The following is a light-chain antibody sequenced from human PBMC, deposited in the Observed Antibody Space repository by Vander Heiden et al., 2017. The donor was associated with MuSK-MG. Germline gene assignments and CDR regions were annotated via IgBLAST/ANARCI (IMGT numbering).Light chain of an antibody. CDR1: PSRAHSNVKNY. CDR2: DGS. Sequence: PLEPAPRDCASIPSRAHSNVKNYLGWYQQKPGQAPRLLIYDGSNRATGIPARFSGSGSGTDFTLTISSVEAEDAAVYYCKQGRESITFGGGTRLEIK. V-gene: IGKV2-28*01. CDR3: KQGRESIT. J-gene: IGKJ4*01.